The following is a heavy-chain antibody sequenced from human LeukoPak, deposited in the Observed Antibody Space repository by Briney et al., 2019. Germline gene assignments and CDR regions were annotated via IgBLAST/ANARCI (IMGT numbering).Heavy chain of an antibody. CDR1: GGSISSYY. D-gene: IGHD6-6*01. Sequence: PSETLSLTCTVSGGSISSYYWSWIRQPPGKGLEWIGYIYYSGSTNYNPSLKSRVTISVDTSKNQFSLKLSSVTAADTAVYYCAREDGSSSGGYFDYWGQGTLVTVSS. CDR2: IYYSGST. V-gene: IGHV4-59*01. J-gene: IGHJ4*02. CDR3: AREDGSSSGGYFDY.